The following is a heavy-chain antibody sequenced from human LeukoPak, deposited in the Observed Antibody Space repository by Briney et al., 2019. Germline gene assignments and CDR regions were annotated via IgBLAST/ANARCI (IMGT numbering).Heavy chain of an antibody. CDR1: GGSISSSSYY. Sequence: SETLSLTCTVSGGSISSSSYYWGWIRQPPGKGLEWIGSLYYSGSTYFNPSLKRRVTISVDTSKNQFSLKLSSVTAADTAVYYCARDNRGGSRRFDYWGQGTLVTVSS. CDR2: LYYSGST. D-gene: IGHD2-15*01. CDR3: ARDNRGGSRRFDY. V-gene: IGHV4-39*02. J-gene: IGHJ4*02.